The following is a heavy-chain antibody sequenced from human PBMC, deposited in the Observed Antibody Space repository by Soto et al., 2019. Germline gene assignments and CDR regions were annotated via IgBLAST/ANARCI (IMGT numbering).Heavy chain of an antibody. CDR3: AREGWVEGSGSYLIDY. Sequence: SGGGVVQPGRSLRLSCAASGFTFSSYAMHWVRQAPGKGLEWVAVISYDGSNKYYADSVKGRFTISRDNSKNTLYLQMNSLRAEDTAVYYCAREGWVEGSGSYLIDYWGQGTLVTVSS. J-gene: IGHJ4*02. CDR1: GFTFSSYA. CDR2: ISYDGSNK. D-gene: IGHD1-26*01. V-gene: IGHV3-30-3*01.